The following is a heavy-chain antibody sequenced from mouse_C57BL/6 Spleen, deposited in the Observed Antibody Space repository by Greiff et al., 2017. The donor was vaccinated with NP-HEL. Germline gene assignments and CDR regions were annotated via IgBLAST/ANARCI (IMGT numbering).Heavy chain of an antibody. V-gene: IGHV2-6-1*01. D-gene: IGHD1-1*01. CDR3: ARHAIGYYGSSGSAMDY. CDR2: IWSDGST. J-gene: IGHJ4*01. Sequence: QVQLQQSGPGLVAPSQSLSITCTVSGFSLTSYGVHWVRQPPGKGLEWLVVIWSDGSTTYNSALKSRLSISKDNSKSQVFLKMNSLQTDDTAMYYCARHAIGYYGSSGSAMDYWGQGTSVTVSS. CDR1: GFSLTSYG.